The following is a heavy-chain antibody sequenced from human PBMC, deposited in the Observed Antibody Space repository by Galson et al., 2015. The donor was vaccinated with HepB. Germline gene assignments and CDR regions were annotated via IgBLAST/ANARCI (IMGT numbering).Heavy chain of an antibody. CDR1: GFTFSSYA. CDR2: ISYDGSNK. CDR3: ARLPAAIHFDY. D-gene: IGHD2-2*01. Sequence: SLRLSCAASGFTFSSYAMHWVRQAPGKGLEWVAVISYDGSNKYYADSVKGRFTISRDNSKNTLYLQMSSLRAEDTAVYYCARLPAAIHFDYWGQGTLVTVSS. J-gene: IGHJ4*02. V-gene: IGHV3-30-3*01.